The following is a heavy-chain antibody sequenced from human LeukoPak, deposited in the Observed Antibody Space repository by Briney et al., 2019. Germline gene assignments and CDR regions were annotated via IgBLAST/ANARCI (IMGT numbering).Heavy chain of an antibody. Sequence: ASVKVSCKASGYTFTSYDINWVRQATGQGLEWMGWINPNSGGTNYAQKFQGRVTMTRDTSISTAYMELSRLRSDDTAVYYCARETNDGEWSIDYWGQGTLVTVSS. D-gene: IGHD3-3*01. CDR3: ARETNDGEWSIDY. J-gene: IGHJ4*02. V-gene: IGHV1-2*02. CDR1: GYTFTSYD. CDR2: INPNSGGT.